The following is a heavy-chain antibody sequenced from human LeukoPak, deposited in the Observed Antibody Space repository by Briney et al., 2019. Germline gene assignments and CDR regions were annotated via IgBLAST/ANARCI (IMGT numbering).Heavy chain of an antibody. CDR2: IYYSGST. Sequence: PLETLSLTCTVSGGSITNVNYYWAWIRQPPGKGLEWIGSIYYSGSTYYNPSLKSRVTISVDTSKNQFSLKLSSVTAADTAVYYCARLYLLSRRFDPWGQGTLVTVSS. V-gene: IGHV4-39*01. CDR3: ARLYLLSRRFDP. J-gene: IGHJ5*02. D-gene: IGHD2-2*01. CDR1: GGSITNVNYY.